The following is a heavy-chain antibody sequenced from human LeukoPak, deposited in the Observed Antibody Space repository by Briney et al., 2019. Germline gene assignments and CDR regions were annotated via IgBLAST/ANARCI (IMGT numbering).Heavy chain of an antibody. CDR1: GFTVSSNY. V-gene: IGHV3-53*01. CDR2: IYSVGLP. CDR3: ARDYTGSGSYSAYDI. J-gene: IGHJ3*02. D-gene: IGHD3-10*01. Sequence: GGSLTLSCAASGFTVSSNYMTWVRPAPGKGRVWVAVIYSVGLPYYADSVKARFTISRDNSRNTLYLQMNSLRAEDTAVYYCARDYTGSGSYSAYDIWGQETVVTVSS.